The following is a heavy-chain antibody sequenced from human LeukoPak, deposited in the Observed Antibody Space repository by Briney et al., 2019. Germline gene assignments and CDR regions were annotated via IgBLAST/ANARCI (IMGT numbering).Heavy chain of an antibody. D-gene: IGHD1-1*01. V-gene: IGHV1-18*01. J-gene: IGHJ3*02. CDR1: GYTFSSYG. CDR2: ISAYNGDT. CDR3: ARKGTAQAFDI. Sequence: ASVKVSCKASGYTFSSYGISWVRQAPGQGLEWMGWISAYNGDTDYAQKLQGRVTMTTDTFTSAAYMELRSLRSDDTAVYYCARKGTAQAFDIWGQGTMVTLSS.